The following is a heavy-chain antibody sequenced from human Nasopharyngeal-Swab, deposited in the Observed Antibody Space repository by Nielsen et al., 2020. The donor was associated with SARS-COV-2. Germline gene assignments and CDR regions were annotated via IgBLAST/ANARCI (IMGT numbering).Heavy chain of an antibody. D-gene: IGHD2-15*01. CDR3: ARDVVVVAAFYCYYYGMDV. J-gene: IGHJ6*02. Sequence: GGSLRLSCAASGFTFSSYGMHWVRQAPGKGLEWVAVIWYDGSNKYYADSVKGRFTISRDNSKNTLYLQMNSLRAEDTAVYYCARDVVVVAAFYCYYYGMDVWGQGTTVTVSS. V-gene: IGHV3-33*01. CDR2: IWYDGSNK. CDR1: GFTFSSYG.